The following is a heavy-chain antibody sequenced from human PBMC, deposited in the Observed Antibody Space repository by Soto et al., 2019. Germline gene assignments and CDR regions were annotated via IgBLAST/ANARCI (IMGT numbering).Heavy chain of an antibody. CDR3: AKAKNGYNWYNRPPFEC. CDR1: GFTLRNYA. Sequence: VGTLRLSCESSGFTLRNYAMTCVRQAPGKGLEWVSLISANDVGTYYAESVKSRFTISTDQSRNTVYLQMDRLRDDDTAIYYCAKAKNGYNWYNRPPFECWGQGTLGSVSS. J-gene: IGHJ4*02. V-gene: IGHV3-23*01. CDR2: ISANDVGT. D-gene: IGHD1-20*01.